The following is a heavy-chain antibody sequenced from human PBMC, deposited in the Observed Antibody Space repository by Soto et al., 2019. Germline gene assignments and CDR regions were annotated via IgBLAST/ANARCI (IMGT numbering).Heavy chain of an antibody. CDR2: ISSVGSTI. D-gene: IGHD1-1*01. V-gene: IGHV3-48*03. CDR1: GFTFDNFE. CDR3: ARVVQLWTNWFDP. J-gene: IGHJ5*02. Sequence: LRLSCAASGFTFDNFEMNWVRQAPGKGLEWIAYISSVGSTINYADSVKGRFTISRDNAKNSLHLQMNSLRADDTAIYYCARVVQLWTNWFDPWSQGTLVTVSS.